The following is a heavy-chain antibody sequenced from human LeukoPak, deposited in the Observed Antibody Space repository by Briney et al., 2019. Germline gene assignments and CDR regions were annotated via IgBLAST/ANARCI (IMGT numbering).Heavy chain of an antibody. CDR3: ARQRETTVTTLGY. J-gene: IGHJ4*02. D-gene: IGHD4-11*01. V-gene: IGHV4-39*01. CDR1: GGSISSSSYY. Sequence: PSETLSPTCTVSGGSISSSSYYWGWIRQPPGKGLEWIGSIYYSGSTYYNPSLKSRVTISVDTSKNQFSLKLSSVTAADTAVYYCARQRETTVTTLGYWGQGTLVTVSS. CDR2: IYYSGST.